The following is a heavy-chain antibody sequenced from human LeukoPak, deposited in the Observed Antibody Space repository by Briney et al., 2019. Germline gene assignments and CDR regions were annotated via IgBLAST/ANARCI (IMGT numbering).Heavy chain of an antibody. V-gene: IGHV1-8*03. J-gene: IGHJ4*02. CDR2: VNPNSGNT. CDR1: GYTVANYE. D-gene: IGHD3-10*01. Sequence: ASVKVSCKASGYTVANYEIHWVRQATGQGLEWMAWVNPNSGNTNYAQKFQGRVTVTRNIFISTAYMELGSLGFEDTAVYYCARGTSYYASGSYPDFDYWGQGTLVTVSS. CDR3: ARGTSYYASGSYPDFDY.